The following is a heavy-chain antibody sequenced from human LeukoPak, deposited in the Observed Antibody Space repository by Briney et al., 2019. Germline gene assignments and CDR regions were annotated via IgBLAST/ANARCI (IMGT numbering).Heavy chain of an antibody. CDR3: ARTQGDMSSGYLSPDY. J-gene: IGHJ4*02. V-gene: IGHV1-69*13. Sequence: SVKVSCKASGYTFASYGFSWVRQAPGQGLEWMGGIIPIFGTANYAQKFQGRVTITADESTSTAYMELSSLRSEDTAVYYCARTQGDMSSGYLSPDYWGQGTLVTVSS. CDR1: GYTFASYG. D-gene: IGHD3-22*01. CDR2: IIPIFGTA.